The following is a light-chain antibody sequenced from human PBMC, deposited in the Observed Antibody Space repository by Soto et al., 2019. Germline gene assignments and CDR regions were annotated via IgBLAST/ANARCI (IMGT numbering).Light chain of an antibody. CDR2: EVS. CDR3: YSSTSIHTYV. J-gene: IGLJ1*01. V-gene: IGLV2-18*02. Sequence: QSALTQPPSVSGSPGQSVTISCSGTSSDVGSYNRVSWYQQAPGTAPKVMIYEVSNRPSGVPDRFSGSKSGNTASLTISGLQPVDEADYYCYSSTSIHTYVFGTGTKVTV. CDR1: SSDVGSYNR.